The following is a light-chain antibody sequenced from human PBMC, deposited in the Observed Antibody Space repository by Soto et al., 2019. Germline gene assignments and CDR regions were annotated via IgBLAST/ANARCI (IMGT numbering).Light chain of an antibody. CDR1: QSVSSN. CDR3: QQYNNWPRT. V-gene: IGKV3-15*01. CDR2: GAS. Sequence: EIVMTQSPATLSVSPGERATLSCRASQSVSSNLDWYQQKPGQAPRLLIYGASTRATGIPARFSGSGSGTEFTLTISSLQSEDFAVYYCQQYNNWPRTFRQGTKVEIK. J-gene: IGKJ1*01.